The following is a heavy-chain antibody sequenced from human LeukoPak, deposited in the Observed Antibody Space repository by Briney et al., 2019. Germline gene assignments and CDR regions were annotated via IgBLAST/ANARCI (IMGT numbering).Heavy chain of an antibody. J-gene: IGHJ4*02. Sequence: PGGSLRFSCAASGFTFSSYSMNWVRQAPGKGLEWVSSISSSSSYIYYADSVKGRFTISRDNSKNTLYLQMNSLRAEDTAVYYCAKGNALIAVAGAFDYWGQGTLVTVSS. V-gene: IGHV3-21*01. D-gene: IGHD6-19*01. CDR3: AKGNALIAVAGAFDY. CDR1: GFTFSSYS. CDR2: ISSSSSYI.